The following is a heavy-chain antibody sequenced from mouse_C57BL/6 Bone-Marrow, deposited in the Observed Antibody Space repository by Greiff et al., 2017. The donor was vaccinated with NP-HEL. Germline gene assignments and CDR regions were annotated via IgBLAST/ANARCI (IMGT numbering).Heavy chain of an antibody. CDR1: GFTFSDYY. V-gene: IGHV5-16*01. CDR2: INYDGSST. CDR3: ARDDYGSSHWYFDV. Sequence: EVNLVESEGGLVQPGSSMKLSCTASGFTFSDYYMAWVRQVPEKGLEWVANINYDGSSTYYLDSLKSRFIISRDNAKNILYLQMSSLKSEDTATYYCARDDYGSSHWYFDVWGTGTTVTVSS. J-gene: IGHJ1*03. D-gene: IGHD1-1*01.